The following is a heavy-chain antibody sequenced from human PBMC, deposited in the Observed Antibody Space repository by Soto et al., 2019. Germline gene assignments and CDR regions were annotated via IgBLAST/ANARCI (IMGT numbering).Heavy chain of an antibody. J-gene: IGHJ4*02. CDR2: INDSGHS. CDR1: GGSFSGYY. V-gene: IGHV4-34*01. Sequence: SETLSLTCAVYGGSFSGYYWSWIRQPPGKGLEWIGEINDSGHSNYNPSLKSRVTLSLDSSKNHFSLKLSSVTAADTAVYYCARGAGRWQQLGFFDYWGQGTLVTVSS. D-gene: IGHD3-3*02. CDR3: ARGAGRWQQLGFFDY.